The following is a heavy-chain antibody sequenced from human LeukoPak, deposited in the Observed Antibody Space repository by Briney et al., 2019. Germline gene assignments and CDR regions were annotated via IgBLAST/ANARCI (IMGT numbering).Heavy chain of an antibody. CDR1: GFTFSSHG. J-gene: IGHJ4*02. CDR3: AKTGGRDGYGFDY. Sequence: GTSLRLSCAASGFTFSSHGMHWVRQAPGKGLEWVAVVRYDGSDKYYADSVKGRFTISRDNSKNTLYLQMNSLRAEDTALYYRAKTGGRDGYGFDYWGQGTLVTVSP. D-gene: IGHD5-24*01. CDR2: VRYDGSDK. V-gene: IGHV3-33*06.